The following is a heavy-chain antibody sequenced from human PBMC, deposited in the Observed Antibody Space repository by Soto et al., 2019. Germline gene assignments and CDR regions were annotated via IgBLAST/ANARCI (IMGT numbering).Heavy chain of an antibody. CDR3: ARPATHGRYYDSSGYLGWFDP. CDR1: GGSISSSSYY. Sequence: ASETLSLTCTVSGGSISSSSYYWGWIRQPPGKGLEWIGSIYYSGSTYYNPSLKSRVTISVDTSKNQFSLKLSSVTAADTAVYYCARPATHGRYYDSSGYLGWFDPWGQGTLVTVSS. CDR2: IYYSGST. J-gene: IGHJ5*02. D-gene: IGHD3-22*01. V-gene: IGHV4-39*01.